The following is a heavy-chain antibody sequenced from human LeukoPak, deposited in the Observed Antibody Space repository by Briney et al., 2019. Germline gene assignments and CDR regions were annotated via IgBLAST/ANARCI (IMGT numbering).Heavy chain of an antibody. Sequence: PGGSLRLSCAASGFTVSNNYMSWVRQAPGKGLEWGSVIYSSGTTYYGDSVKGRFTISRDNSENTVYLQMNRLRAEDTAVYYCARDSGIQLWFGGQGTLVTVSS. CDR2: IYSSGTT. D-gene: IGHD5-18*01. CDR3: ARDSGIQLWF. V-gene: IGHV3-53*05. J-gene: IGHJ4*02. CDR1: GFTVSNNY.